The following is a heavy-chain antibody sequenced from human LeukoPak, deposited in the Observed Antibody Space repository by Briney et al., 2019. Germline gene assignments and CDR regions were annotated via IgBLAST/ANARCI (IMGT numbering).Heavy chain of an antibody. CDR3: ARDSYYGGTQDY. D-gene: IGHD4-23*01. CDR2: ISTSGGTI. CDR1: GFLFSSNE. Sequence: GGSLRLSCAASGFLFSSNEMNWVRQAPGKGLEWVSYISTSGGTIYYADSVKGRFTISRDNAKNSLYLQMNSLRAEDTAVYYCARDSYYGGTQDYWGQGTLVTVSS. V-gene: IGHV3-48*03. J-gene: IGHJ4*02.